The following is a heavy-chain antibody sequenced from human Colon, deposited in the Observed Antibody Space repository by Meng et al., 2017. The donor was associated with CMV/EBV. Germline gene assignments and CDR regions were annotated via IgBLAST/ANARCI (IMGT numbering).Heavy chain of an antibody. CDR1: GFTFSSYT. V-gene: IGHV3-48*04. CDR2: ISSTSSAI. Sequence: GGSLRLSCAASGFTFSSYTMNWVRQAPGKGLEWVSYISSTSSAIYYADSVKGRFTISRDNAKNSLYLQMTSLRAEDTAVYYCARCRRTLLSGFPGKYFYSYHMDVWGQGTTVTVSS. J-gene: IGHJ6*02. CDR3: ARCRRTLLSGFPGKYFYSYHMDV. D-gene: IGHD3-10*01.